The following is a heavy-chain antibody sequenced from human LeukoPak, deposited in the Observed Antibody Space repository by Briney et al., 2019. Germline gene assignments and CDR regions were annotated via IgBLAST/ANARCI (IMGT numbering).Heavy chain of an antibody. Sequence: ASVKVSCKAPGYTFTSYGISWVRQAPGQGLEWMGWISAYNGNTNYAQKLQGRVTMTTDTSTSTAYMELRSLRSDDTAVYYCARDSYYYDSSGYLGYWGQGTLVTVSS. CDR2: ISAYNGNT. CDR1: GYTFTSYG. J-gene: IGHJ4*02. D-gene: IGHD3-22*01. V-gene: IGHV1-18*01. CDR3: ARDSYYYDSSGYLGY.